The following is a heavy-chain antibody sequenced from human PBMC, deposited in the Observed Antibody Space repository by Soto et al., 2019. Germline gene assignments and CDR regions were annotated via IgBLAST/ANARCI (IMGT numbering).Heavy chain of an antibody. Sequence: EVQLVESGGGLIQPGGSLRLSCAPSGFTVSSNYMSWVRQAPGKGLEWVSVIYSGGSTKYADSVKGRFTISRDNSKNTLYLQMNSLRAEDTAVYFWGGGPVLDTMGYWGQGTLVTVSS. CDR3: GGGPVLDTMGY. CDR2: IYSGGST. V-gene: IGHV3-53*01. D-gene: IGHD3-3*01. J-gene: IGHJ4*02. CDR1: GFTVSSNY.